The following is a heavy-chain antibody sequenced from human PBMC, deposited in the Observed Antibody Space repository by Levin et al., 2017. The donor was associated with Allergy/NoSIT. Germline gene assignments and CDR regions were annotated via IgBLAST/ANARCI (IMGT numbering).Heavy chain of an antibody. J-gene: IGHJ5*02. CDR3: ARGTRQLGALTNRKNWFDP. CDR1: GGSFSGYY. Sequence: SETLSLTCAVYGGSFSGYYWSWIRQPPGKGLEWIGEINHSGSTNYNPSLKSRVTISVDTSKNQFSLKLSSVTAADTAVYYCARGTRQLGALTNRKNWFDPWGQGTLVTVSS. CDR2: INHSGST. D-gene: IGHD6-6*01. V-gene: IGHV4-34*01.